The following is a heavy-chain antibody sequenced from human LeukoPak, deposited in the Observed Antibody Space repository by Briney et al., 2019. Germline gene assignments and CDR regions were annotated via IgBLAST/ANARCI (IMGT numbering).Heavy chain of an antibody. CDR3: ARDFMVRGVDWFDP. CDR2: INSDGSST. V-gene: IGHV3-74*01. Sequence: GGSLRPSCAASGFTFSSYWMHWVRQAPGKGLVWVSRINSDGSSTSYADSVKGRFTISRDNAKNTLYLQMNSLRAEDTAVYYCARDFMVRGVDWFDPWGQGTLVTVSS. J-gene: IGHJ5*02. D-gene: IGHD3-10*01. CDR1: GFTFSSYW.